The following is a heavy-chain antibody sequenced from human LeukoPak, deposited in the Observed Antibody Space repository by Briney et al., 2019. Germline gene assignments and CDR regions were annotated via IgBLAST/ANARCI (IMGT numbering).Heavy chain of an antibody. CDR1: GGSFNYYH. V-gene: IGHV4-34*01. Sequence: SETLSLTCAVYGGSFNYYHWSWIRQPPGKGLEWIGEVHHSGSTNYNPSLKSRVTISLDTSKKQFSLKLSSVTAADTAVYYCARLGIVPAAPLYFDYWGQGTLVTVSS. J-gene: IGHJ4*02. CDR2: VHHSGST. CDR3: ARLGIVPAAPLYFDY. D-gene: IGHD2-2*01.